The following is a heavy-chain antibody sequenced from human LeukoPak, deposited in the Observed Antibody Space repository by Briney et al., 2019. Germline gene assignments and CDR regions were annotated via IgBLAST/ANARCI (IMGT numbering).Heavy chain of an antibody. V-gene: IGHV3-23*01. CDR2: ISGSGGST. Sequence: PGGSLRLSCAASGFTFSSYAMSWVRQAPGKGLEWVSAISGSGGSTYYADSVKGRFTISRDNSKNTLYLQMNSLRAEDTAVYYCAASEHYVPGHCCTFDYWGQGTLVTVSS. CDR3: AASEHYVPGHCCTFDY. CDR1: GFTFSSYA. J-gene: IGHJ4*02. D-gene: IGHD2-2*01.